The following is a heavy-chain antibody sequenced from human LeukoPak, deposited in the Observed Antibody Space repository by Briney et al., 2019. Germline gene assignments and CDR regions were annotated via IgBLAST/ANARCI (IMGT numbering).Heavy chain of an antibody. Sequence: GSLRLSCAASGFTFIIYAMSWVRQAPGKGLEWVSDINGSGGSTYYADSVKGRFTISRDNSKNTLYLQMNSLRAEDTAVYYCAKEGDIVLMVYAYFDYWGQGTLVTVSS. CDR3: AKEGDIVLMVYAYFDY. D-gene: IGHD2-8*01. CDR2: INGSGGST. CDR1: GFTFIIYA. J-gene: IGHJ4*02. V-gene: IGHV3-23*01.